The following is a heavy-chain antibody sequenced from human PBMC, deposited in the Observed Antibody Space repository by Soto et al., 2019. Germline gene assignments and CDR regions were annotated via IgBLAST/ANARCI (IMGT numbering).Heavy chain of an antibody. CDR2: INHSGST. D-gene: IGHD1-26*01. J-gene: IGHJ4*02. CDR3: ARGGRGPRYFDD. V-gene: IGHV4-34*01. CDR1: GGSFSGYY. Sequence: SETLSLTCAVYGGSFSGYYWSWIRQPPGKGLEWIGEINHSGSTNYNPSLKSRVTISVDTSKNQFSLKLSSVTAADTAVYYCARGGRGPRYFDDWGQGTLVTVSS.